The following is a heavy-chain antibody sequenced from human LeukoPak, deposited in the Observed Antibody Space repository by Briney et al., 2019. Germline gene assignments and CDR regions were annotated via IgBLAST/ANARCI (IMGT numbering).Heavy chain of an antibody. CDR3: ARGGIAASYFDY. Sequence: SETLSLTCAVYGGSFSGYYWSWIRQPPGKGLEWIGEINHSGSTNYNPSLKSRVTISVDTSKNQFSLKLSSVTAADTAVYYCARGGIAASYFDYWGQGALVTVSS. D-gene: IGHD6-13*01. V-gene: IGHV4-34*01. J-gene: IGHJ4*02. CDR2: INHSGST. CDR1: GGSFSGYY.